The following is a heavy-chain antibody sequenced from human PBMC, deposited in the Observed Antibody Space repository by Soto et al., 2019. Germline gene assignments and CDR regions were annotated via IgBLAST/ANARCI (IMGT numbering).Heavy chain of an antibody. Sequence: AGVALRLPKAASGGMLRSHAMSVCRQAPGKRLEWVSAISGSGGSTYYADSVKGRFTISRDNSKNTLYLQMNSLRAEDTAVYYCAKEKFYYSSGYDQHNRFARWAQRATVPGSS. V-gene: IGHV3-23*01. CDR3: AKEKFYYSSGYDQHNRFAR. CDR1: GGMLRSHA. D-gene: IGHD5-12*01. J-gene: IGHJ6*02. CDR2: ISGSGGST.